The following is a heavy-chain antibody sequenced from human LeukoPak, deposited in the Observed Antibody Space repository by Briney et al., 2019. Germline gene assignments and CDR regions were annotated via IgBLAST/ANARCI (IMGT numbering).Heavy chain of an antibody. V-gene: IGHV4-59*13. D-gene: IGHD6-13*01. J-gene: IGHJ4*02. CDR3: ARSAGSTWGTDS. CDR1: GGSISSYY. Sequence: PSETLSLTCTVSGGSISSYYWSWIRQPPGKGLEYIGYMYYSGTSKYNPSLKSRVTISLDTSKNQFSLRLNSVTAADTAVYYCARSAGSTWGTDSWGQGTLVTVSS. CDR2: MYYSGTS.